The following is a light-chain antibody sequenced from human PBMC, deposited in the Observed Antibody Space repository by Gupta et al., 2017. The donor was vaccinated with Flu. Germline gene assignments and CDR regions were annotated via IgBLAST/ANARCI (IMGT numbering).Light chain of an antibody. Sequence: IVFTQSPATLSLFPGERATLPCRASQSVSSYLAWYQQKPGQAPRLLNYDASNRATGIPARFSGSGSGTDFTLTISSLEPEDFAVYYCQQRSNWPPFGGGTKVEIK. CDR1: QSVSSY. V-gene: IGKV3-11*01. CDR3: QQRSNWPP. J-gene: IGKJ4*01. CDR2: DAS.